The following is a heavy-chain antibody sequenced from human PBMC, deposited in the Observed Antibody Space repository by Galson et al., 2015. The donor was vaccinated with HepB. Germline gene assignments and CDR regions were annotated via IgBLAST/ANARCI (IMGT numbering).Heavy chain of an antibody. J-gene: IGHJ4*02. D-gene: IGHD3-22*01. V-gene: IGHV1-46*01. Sequence: SVKVSCKASGYTFTSYYMHWVRQTPGQGLEWMGRINPSGGGATYAQKFQGRVTMTRDTSTSTVYMELSSRRSEDTAVYYCARADRDSFDYWGQGTLVIVSS. CDR2: INPSGGGA. CDR3: ARADRDSFDY. CDR1: GYTFTSYY.